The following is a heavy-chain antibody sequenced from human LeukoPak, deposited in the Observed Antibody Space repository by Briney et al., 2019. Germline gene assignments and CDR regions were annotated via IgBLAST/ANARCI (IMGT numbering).Heavy chain of an antibody. Sequence: SETLSLTCTVSGGSISSSNYYWGWIRQPPGKGLEWIGSIYYSGSTYYNPSLKSRVTISVDTSKNQFSLKLSSETAADTAVYYCARRKIVATIDYWGQGTRVTVSS. D-gene: IGHD5-12*01. V-gene: IGHV4-39*01. J-gene: IGHJ4*02. CDR2: IYYSGST. CDR1: GGSISSSNYY. CDR3: ARRKIVATIDY.